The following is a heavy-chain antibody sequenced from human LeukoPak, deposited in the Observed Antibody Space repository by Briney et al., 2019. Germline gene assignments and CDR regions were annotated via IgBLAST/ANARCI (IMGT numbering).Heavy chain of an antibody. CDR1: GFTVSGNY. CDR2: IYYSGST. D-gene: IGHD3-22*01. V-gene: IGHV4-39*01. J-gene: IGHJ5*02. Sequence: PGGSLRLSCAASGFTVSGNYMSWVRQPPGKGLEWIGSIYYSGSTYYNPSLKSRVTISVDTSKNQFSLKLRSVTAADTAVYYCARPSNHYDTSGYRGFDPWGQGTLVTISS. CDR3: ARPSNHYDTSGYRGFDP.